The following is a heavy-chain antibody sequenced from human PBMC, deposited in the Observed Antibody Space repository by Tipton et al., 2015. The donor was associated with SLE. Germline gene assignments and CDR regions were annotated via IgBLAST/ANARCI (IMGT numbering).Heavy chain of an antibody. J-gene: IGHJ4*02. CDR2: INHSGST. D-gene: IGHD2-2*01. CDR1: GGSFSGYY. V-gene: IGHV4-34*01. CDR3: AGWSSAIFDY. Sequence: TLSLTCAVYGGSFSGYYWSWIRQPPGKGLEWIGEINHSGSTNYNPSLKSRVTISVDTSKNQFSLKLSSVTAADTAVYYCAGWSSAIFDYWGQGTLVTVSS.